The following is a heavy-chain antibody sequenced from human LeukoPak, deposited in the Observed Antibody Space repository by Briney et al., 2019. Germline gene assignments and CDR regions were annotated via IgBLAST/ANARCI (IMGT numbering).Heavy chain of an antibody. D-gene: IGHD5-12*01. CDR2: IYSGGTT. V-gene: IGHV3-53*01. Sequence: GGSLRLSCAASGFSVSSNFMGWVRQAPGKGLEWVSVIYSGGTTYNADSVRGRFTISRDNSKNTLYLQMNSLRAEDTAVYYCARDGYGYNYMDVWGKGTTVTVSS. CDR3: ARDGYGYNYMDV. J-gene: IGHJ6*03. CDR1: GFSVSSNF.